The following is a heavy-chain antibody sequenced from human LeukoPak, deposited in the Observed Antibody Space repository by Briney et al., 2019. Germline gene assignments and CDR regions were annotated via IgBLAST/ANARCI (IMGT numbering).Heavy chain of an antibody. CDR2: IGSSGANI. Sequence: GGSLRLSCAASGFTFSSYAMSWVRQAPGKGLEWVSSIGSSGANIYYADSVKGRFTIPRDNSKNSLYLQMNSLRAEDTAVYYCARRAIDAEYFQHWGQGTLVAVSS. CDR1: GFTFSSYA. V-gene: IGHV3-23*01. J-gene: IGHJ1*01. CDR3: ARRAIDAEYFQH.